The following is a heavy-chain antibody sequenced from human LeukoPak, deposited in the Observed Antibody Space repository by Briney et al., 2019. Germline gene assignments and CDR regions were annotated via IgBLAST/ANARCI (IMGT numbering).Heavy chain of an antibody. CDR2: IYISGST. Sequence: PSQTLSLTCTVSGGSISSGTYYWSWIRQPAGKGLEWIGRIYISGSTNYNPSLKSRVTISVDTSKNQFSLKLSSVTAADTAVYYCARDRANIVVVSASEYWGQGTLVTVSS. J-gene: IGHJ4*02. V-gene: IGHV4-61*02. CDR3: ARDRANIVVVSASEY. D-gene: IGHD2-21*01. CDR1: GGSISSGTYY.